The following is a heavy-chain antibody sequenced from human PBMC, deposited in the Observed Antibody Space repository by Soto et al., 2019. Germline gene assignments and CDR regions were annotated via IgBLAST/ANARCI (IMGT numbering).Heavy chain of an antibody. CDR1: GFTFSDYE. V-gene: IGHV3-48*03. CDR3: ARDRDDFWYYFDS. J-gene: IGHJ4*02. CDR2: ISSSGSTV. Sequence: VGSLRLSCAASGFTFSDYEMNWVRQAPGRGLEWVSYISSSGSTVFYADSVKGRFTISRDNARNSVSLQMNSLRPEDTAVYYCARDRDDFWYYFDSWGQGTPVTVSS. D-gene: IGHD3-3*01.